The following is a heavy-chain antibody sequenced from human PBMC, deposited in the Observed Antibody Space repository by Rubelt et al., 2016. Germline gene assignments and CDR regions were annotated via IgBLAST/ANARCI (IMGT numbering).Heavy chain of an antibody. V-gene: IGHV1-3*01. J-gene: IGHJ2*01. CDR3: ARSKDTAMVTDADWYFDL. D-gene: IGHD5-18*01. CDR2: INAGNGNT. Sequence: QVQLVQSGAEVKKPGASVKVSCKASGYTFTSYAMHCVRQAPGQRLEWTGWINAGNGNTKFSQKFHGKVTITRDTSASTAYMELSSLRSEDTAVYYCARSKDTAMVTDADWYFDLWGRGTLVTVSS. CDR1: GYTFTSYA.